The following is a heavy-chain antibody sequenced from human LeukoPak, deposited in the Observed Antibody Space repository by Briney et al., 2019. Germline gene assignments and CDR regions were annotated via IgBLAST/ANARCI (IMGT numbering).Heavy chain of an antibody. CDR1: GYTFIGYY. CDR3: ARGHTLRADEY. Sequence: ASVKVSCKASGYTFIGYYMHWVRQPPGQGLEWMGWINPNSGGTNYAQKFQGRATMTRDTSISTVYMELSRLRSDDTAVYYCARGHTLRADEYWGQGTRVTVSS. CDR2: INPNSGGT. V-gene: IGHV1-2*02. D-gene: IGHD3-16*01. J-gene: IGHJ4*02.